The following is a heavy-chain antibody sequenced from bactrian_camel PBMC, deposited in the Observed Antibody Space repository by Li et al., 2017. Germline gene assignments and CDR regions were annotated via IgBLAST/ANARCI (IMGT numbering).Heavy chain of an antibody. V-gene: IGHV3S10*01. CDR3: TTTMTSIQALGPNY. J-gene: IGHJ4*01. CDR2: IYTGDARV. Sequence: GGSLRLSCTVSGFDFAMADIGWYRQAPGKGLEWVVSIYTGDARVYVADSVRGRFTVSRDNAKNTVYLQVNSLKTEDTAVYYCTTTMTSIQALGPNYWGRGTQVTVS. CDR1: GFDFAMAD. D-gene: IGHD3*01.